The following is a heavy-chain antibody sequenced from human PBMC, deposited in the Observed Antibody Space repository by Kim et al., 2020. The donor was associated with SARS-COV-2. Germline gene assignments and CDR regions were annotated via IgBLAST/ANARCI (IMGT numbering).Heavy chain of an antibody. CDR2: ISSSSSTI. Sequence: GGSLRLSCAASGFTFSSYSMNWVRQAPGKGLEWVSYISSSSSTIYYADSVKGRFTISRDNAKNSLYLQMNSLRDEDTAVYYCARDPGSVWGSGSYYNSARGQGTLVTVSS. D-gene: IGHD3-10*01. CDR3: ARDPGSVWGSGSYYNSA. J-gene: IGHJ4*02. CDR1: GFTFSSYS. V-gene: IGHV3-48*02.